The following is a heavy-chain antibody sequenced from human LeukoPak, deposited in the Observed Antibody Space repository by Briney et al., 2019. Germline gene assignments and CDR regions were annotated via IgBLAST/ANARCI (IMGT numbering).Heavy chain of an antibody. D-gene: IGHD6-6*01. CDR2: ISSNGGST. J-gene: IGHJ5*02. Sequence: GGSLRLSCAASGFTFSSYGMHWVRQAPGKGLEYVSAISSNGGSTYYADSVKGRFTISRDNSKNTLYLQMSSLRAEDTAVYYCVKGYSSSSGFDPWGQGTLVTVSS. V-gene: IGHV3-64D*09. CDR1: GFTFSSYG. CDR3: VKGYSSSSGFDP.